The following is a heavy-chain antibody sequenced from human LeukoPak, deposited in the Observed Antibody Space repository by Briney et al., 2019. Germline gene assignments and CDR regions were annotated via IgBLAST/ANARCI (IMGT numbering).Heavy chain of an antibody. CDR2: IHNSGST. CDR3: ARRTSHWANWFDL. D-gene: IGHD7-27*01. Sequence: SETLSLTCTVSGDSSSTYYWNWIRQPPGRGLERIGHIHNSGSTNYNPSLKSRVTISEDTSNNQFSLKLNSVTAADTAVYYCARRTSHWANWFDLWGQGILVTVAS. J-gene: IGHJ5*02. V-gene: IGHV4-59*08. CDR1: GDSSSTYY.